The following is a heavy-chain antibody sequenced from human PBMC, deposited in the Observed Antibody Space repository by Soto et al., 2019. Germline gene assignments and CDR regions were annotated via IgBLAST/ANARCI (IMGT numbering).Heavy chain of an antibody. CDR1: GGTFSSYA. J-gene: IGHJ5*02. CDR3: ARDSGYSSSRYGWFDP. D-gene: IGHD6-13*01. CDR2: IIPIFGTA. V-gene: IGHV1-69*13. Sequence: ASVKVSCKASGGTFSSYAISWVRKAPGQGLEWMGGIIPIFGTANYAQKFQGRVTITAAESTSTAYMELSSLRSEDTAVYYCARDSGYSSSRYGWFDPWGQGTLVTVSA.